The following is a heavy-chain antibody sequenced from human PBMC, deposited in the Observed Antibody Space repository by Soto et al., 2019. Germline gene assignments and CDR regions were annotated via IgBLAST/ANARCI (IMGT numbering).Heavy chain of an antibody. CDR2: ISSSDSI. D-gene: IGHD3-22*01. J-gene: IGHJ4*02. CDR3: ARDLGYYDSSGYFDY. Sequence: QVQLVESGGGLVKPGGSLRLSCAASGFTFSDYYMSWIRQAPGKGLEWVSYISSSDSIYYADSVKGRFTISRDNAKNSLDLQMNSLRAEDTDVYYCARDLGYYDSSGYFDYWGQGTLVTVSS. CDR1: GFTFSDYY. V-gene: IGHV3-11*01.